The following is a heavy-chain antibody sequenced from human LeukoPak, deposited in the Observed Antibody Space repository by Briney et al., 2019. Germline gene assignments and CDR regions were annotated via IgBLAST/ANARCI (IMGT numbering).Heavy chain of an antibody. CDR2: IYYTGST. J-gene: IGHJ4*02. D-gene: IGHD6-13*01. Sequence: KPSETLSLTCAVSGGSISSSNWWSWVRQPPGKGLEWIGYIYYTGSTNYNPSLKSRVTMSVDTSKNQFSLNLQSVTPEDTAVYYCARNLIPEQLVVNFWGQGTLVTVSS. V-gene: IGHV4-4*02. CDR1: GGSISSSNW. CDR3: ARNLIPEQLVVNF.